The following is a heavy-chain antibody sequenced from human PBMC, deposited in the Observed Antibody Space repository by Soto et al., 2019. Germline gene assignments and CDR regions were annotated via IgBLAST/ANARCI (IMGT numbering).Heavy chain of an antibody. J-gene: IGHJ6*02. D-gene: IGHD2-15*01. V-gene: IGHV1-69*02. Sequence: QVQLVQSGAEVKKPGSSVKVSCKASGGTFSSYTISWVRQAPGQGLEWMGRIIPILGIANNAQKFQGRVTMTADKSTSTAYIELSSLRSEDTAVYYCARLRDRDGMDVWGQGTTVTVS. CDR3: ARLRDRDGMDV. CDR2: IIPILGIA. CDR1: GGTFSSYT.